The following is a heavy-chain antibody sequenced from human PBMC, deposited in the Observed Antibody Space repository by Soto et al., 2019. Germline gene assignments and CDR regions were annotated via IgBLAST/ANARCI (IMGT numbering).Heavy chain of an antibody. CDR3: AKRGILGAQGLSYFDL. CDR2: ITPDGTEQ. V-gene: IGHV3-30*18. J-gene: IGHJ2*01. CDR1: GFTCNTYA. Sequence: QVQLMESGGGVVQPGRSLRLSCAASGFTCNTYAMHWVRQAPGKGLEWVAVITPDGTEQYDADSVKGRFTISRDNSKNTLYLQMNSLGLEDMSIYHCAKRGILGAQGLSYFDLWGRGTLVTVYS. D-gene: IGHD1-26*01.